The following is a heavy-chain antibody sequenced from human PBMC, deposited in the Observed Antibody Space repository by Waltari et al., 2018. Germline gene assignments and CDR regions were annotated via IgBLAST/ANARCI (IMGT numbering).Heavy chain of an antibody. V-gene: IGHV4-59*11. CDR1: GGSISSHY. Sequence: QVQLQESGPGLVKPSQTLSLICTVSGGSISSHYWSWIRQPPGKGLEWIGYIYYSGSTNYNPSLKSRVTISVDTSKNQFSLKLSSVTAADTAVYYCARDSVDSSGYYRGVDYWGQGTLVTVSS. CDR3: ARDSVDSSGYYRGVDY. CDR2: IYYSGST. J-gene: IGHJ4*02. D-gene: IGHD3-22*01.